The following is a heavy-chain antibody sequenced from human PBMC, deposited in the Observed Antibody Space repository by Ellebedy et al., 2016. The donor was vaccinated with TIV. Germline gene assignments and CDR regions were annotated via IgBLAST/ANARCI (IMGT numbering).Heavy chain of an antibody. CDR3: ARAQLGGWYYFDY. V-gene: IGHV1-2*02. CDR1: GYRFTDYY. J-gene: IGHJ4*02. D-gene: IGHD6-19*01. Sequence: ASVKVSCKTSGYRFTDYYMHWVRQAPGQGLEWMGWIDPKSGDTHYAQNFQGRVTVSRDTSISTVYMELTRLRSDDTAIYYCARAQLGGWYYFDYWGPGTLVTVSS. CDR2: IDPKSGDT.